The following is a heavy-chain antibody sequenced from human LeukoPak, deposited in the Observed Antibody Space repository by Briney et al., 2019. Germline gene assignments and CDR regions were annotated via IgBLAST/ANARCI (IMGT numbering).Heavy chain of an antibody. Sequence: GRSLRLSCAASGFTFSTYGMHWVRQAPGKGLEWVAVISYDGSNSYYADSVKGRFTISRDNSKNTLYLQVNSLRAEDTAVYYCATGIRSSSYYYYYGMDVWGQGTTVTVSS. D-gene: IGHD3-16*01. J-gene: IGHJ6*02. CDR1: GFTFSTYG. V-gene: IGHV3-30*03. CDR2: ISYDGSNS. CDR3: ATGIRSSSYYYYYGMDV.